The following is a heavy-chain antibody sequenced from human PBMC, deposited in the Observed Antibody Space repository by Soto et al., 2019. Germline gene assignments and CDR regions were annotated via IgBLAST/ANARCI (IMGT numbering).Heavy chain of an antibody. CDR1: GFTFSSYA. V-gene: IGHV3-30-3*01. CDR2: ISYDGSNK. D-gene: IGHD6-13*01. Sequence: GGSLRLSCAASGFTFSSYAMHWVRQAPGKGLEWVAVISYDGSNKYYADSVKGRFTISRDNSKNTLYLQMNSLRAEDTAVYYCAREGEQQLVERLMGLSVYYFDYWGQGTLVTVSS. J-gene: IGHJ4*02. CDR3: AREGEQQLVERLMGLSVYYFDY.